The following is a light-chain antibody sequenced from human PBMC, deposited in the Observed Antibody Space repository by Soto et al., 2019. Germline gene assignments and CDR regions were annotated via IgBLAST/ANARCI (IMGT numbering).Light chain of an antibody. J-gene: IGKJ1*01. CDR2: AAS. Sequence: DVQMTQSPSSLSASVGDRVTITCRATQDINSYLAWYQQKPGKVPKLLISAASTLQSGVPSRFRGSGSGTAFTLTISSLQPEDVATYYCQKYNSAPTWTFGQGTKVEIK. CDR1: QDINSY. CDR3: QKYNSAPTWT. V-gene: IGKV1-27*01.